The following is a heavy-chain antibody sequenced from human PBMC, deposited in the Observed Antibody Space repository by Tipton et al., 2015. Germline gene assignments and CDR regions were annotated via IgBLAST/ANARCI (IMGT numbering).Heavy chain of an antibody. CDR2: ISYDGSNK. J-gene: IGHJ6*02. CDR1: GFTISSYG. V-gene: IGHV3-30*18. Sequence: SLRLSCAASGFTISSYGMHWVRQAPGKGLEWVAVISYDGSNKYYADSVKGRFTISRDHSKNTLYLQMNSLRAEDTAVYYCAKDTGDYYGMDVWGQGPTVTVSS. D-gene: IGHD1-14*01. CDR3: AKDTGDYYGMDV.